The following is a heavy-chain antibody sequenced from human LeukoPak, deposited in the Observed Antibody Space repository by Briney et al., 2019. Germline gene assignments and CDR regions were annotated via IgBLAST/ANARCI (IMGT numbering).Heavy chain of an antibody. J-gene: IGHJ4*02. Sequence: PSETLSLTCAVYGGSFSAYYWSWIRQPPGKGLEWIGEINHSGSTNYNPSLKSRVTISVDTSKNQFSLKLSSVTAADTAVYYCAKGVYIAAAQYGYWGQGTLVTVSS. D-gene: IGHD6-13*01. CDR2: INHSGST. CDR3: AKGVYIAAAQYGY. CDR1: GGSFSAYY. V-gene: IGHV4-34*01.